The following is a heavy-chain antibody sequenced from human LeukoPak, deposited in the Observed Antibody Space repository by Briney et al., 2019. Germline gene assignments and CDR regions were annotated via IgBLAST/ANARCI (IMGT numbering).Heavy chain of an antibody. CDR1: GYTLTSYA. D-gene: IGHD3-22*01. V-gene: IGHV1-3*01. Sequence: ASVKVSCKASGYTLTSYAMHWVRQAPGQRLEWMGWINAGNGNTKYSQKFQGRVTITRDTSASTAYMELSSLRSEDTAVYYCARFHGFYGGDYWGQGTLVTVSS. CDR2: INAGNGNT. J-gene: IGHJ4*02. CDR3: ARFHGFYGGDY.